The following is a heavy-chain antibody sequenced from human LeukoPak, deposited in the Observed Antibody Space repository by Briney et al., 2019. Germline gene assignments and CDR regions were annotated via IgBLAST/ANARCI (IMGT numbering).Heavy chain of an antibody. J-gene: IGHJ4*02. Sequence: HSGGSLRLSCAASEFTFTTYGMHWVRQAPGKGLEWVAFIYYDGSNIYYADYVKGRFTISRDISKNTLYLQMDSLRAEDTAIYYCARAEGSGSSFDYWGQGTLVTVSS. CDR3: ARAEGSGSSFDY. V-gene: IGHV3-33*01. CDR1: EFTFTTYG. CDR2: IYYDGSNI. D-gene: IGHD3-10*01.